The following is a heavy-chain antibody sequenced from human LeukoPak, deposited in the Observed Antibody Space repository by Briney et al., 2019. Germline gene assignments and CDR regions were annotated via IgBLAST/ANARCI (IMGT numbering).Heavy chain of an antibody. J-gene: IGHJ6*03. V-gene: IGHV3-53*01. CDR1: GFTVSSNY. D-gene: IGHD6-13*01. Sequence: GGSLRLSCAASGFTVSSNYMSWVRQAPGKGLEGVSVIYSGGSTYYADSVKGRFTISRDNSKNTLYLQMNSLRAEDTAVYYCARDRVGQQLGDYYYYMDVWGKGTTVTISS. CDR2: IYSGGST. CDR3: ARDRVGQQLGDYYYYMDV.